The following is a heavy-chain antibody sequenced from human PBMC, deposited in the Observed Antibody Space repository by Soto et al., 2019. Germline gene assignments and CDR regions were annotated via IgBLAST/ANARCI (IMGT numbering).Heavy chain of an antibody. CDR1: GYTFTGYY. Sequence: ASVKVSCKASGYTFTGYYMHWVRQAPGQGLEWMGWINPNSGGTNYAQKFQGRVTMTRDTSISTAYMELSRLRSDDTAVYYCAKGLKDIVVVVAATPGTYYYYGMDVWGQGTTVTAP. D-gene: IGHD2-15*01. J-gene: IGHJ6*02. CDR2: INPNSGGT. V-gene: IGHV1-2*02. CDR3: AKGLKDIVVVVAATPGTYYYYGMDV.